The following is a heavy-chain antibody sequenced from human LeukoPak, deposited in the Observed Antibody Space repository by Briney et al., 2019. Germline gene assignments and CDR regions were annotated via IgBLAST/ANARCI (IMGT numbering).Heavy chain of an antibody. CDR2: IKAKAHGGTI. J-gene: IGHJ4*02. Sequence: GGSLRLSCAASGFTFINAWMAWVRQAPGKGPEWVGRIKAKAHGGTIEYAAPVKGRFTISRDDSKNTLYLQMNSLKTEDTAVYYCTTDGVGVEGATYDNWGQGTLVSVSS. D-gene: IGHD1-26*01. CDR3: TTDGVGVEGATYDN. V-gene: IGHV3-15*01. CDR1: GFTFINAW.